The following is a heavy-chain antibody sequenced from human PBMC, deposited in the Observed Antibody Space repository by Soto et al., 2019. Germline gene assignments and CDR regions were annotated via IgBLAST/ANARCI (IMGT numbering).Heavy chain of an antibody. D-gene: IGHD1-26*01. CDR2: SSGDGDRT. CDR1: GFTFSSYA. J-gene: IGHJ4*02. V-gene: IGHV3-23*01. Sequence: GESLRLSCVASGFTFSSYALALVRQAAGKGLECVSTSSGDGDRTFYTYSVKGRFTISRDSSKNTLYLQINSPRAEDTAVYYCETTIGKWAYCFDSWGGGTQVTDSS. CDR3: ETTIGKWAYCFDS.